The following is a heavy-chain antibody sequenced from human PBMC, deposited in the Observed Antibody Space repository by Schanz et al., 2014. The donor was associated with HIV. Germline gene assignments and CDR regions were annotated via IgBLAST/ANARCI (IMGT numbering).Heavy chain of an antibody. Sequence: QVQLVQSGGGVVQPGRSLRLSCAASGFTFRSYGMHWVRQAPGKGLEWVAVIWYDGSNKYYADSVKGRFTISRDNSKNTLYLQMNSLRAEDTAVYFCANTEFPYSSSSDYYYGMDVWGQWTTVTVSS. CDR2: IWYDGSNK. CDR3: ANTEFPYSSSSDYYYGMDV. D-gene: IGHD6-6*01. J-gene: IGHJ6*02. V-gene: IGHV3-33*06. CDR1: GFTFRSYG.